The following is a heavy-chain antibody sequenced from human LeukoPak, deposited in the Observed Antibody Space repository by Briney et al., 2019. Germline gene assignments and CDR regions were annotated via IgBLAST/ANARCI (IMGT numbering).Heavy chain of an antibody. D-gene: IGHD1-26*01. V-gene: IGHV1-2*02. CDR3: ARSGWELLVDY. Sequence: ASVKVSCKASGYTFTSYDINWVRQAPGQGLEWMGWINPNSGGTNYAQKFQGRVTMTRDTSISTAYMELSRLRSDDTAVYYCARSGWELLVDYWGQGTLVTVSS. J-gene: IGHJ4*02. CDR1: GYTFTSYD. CDR2: INPNSGGT.